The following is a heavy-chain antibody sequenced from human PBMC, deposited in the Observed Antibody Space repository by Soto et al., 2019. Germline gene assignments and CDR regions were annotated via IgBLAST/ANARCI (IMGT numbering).Heavy chain of an antibody. V-gene: IGHV4-39*01. D-gene: IGHD2-21*01. CDR2: ILYTGTT. CDR1: CGSISKSNYF. Sequence: QLQLHESGPGLVKSSETLSLTCTVSCGSISKSNYFWGWIRQAPGKGLEWIASILYTGTTSYNSSLKSRVDISVDTSKNQFSLKLDSVNAADTAVYYCARLGWGNGDSDYWGQGTMLTVSS. J-gene: IGHJ4*02. CDR3: ARLGWGNGDSDY.